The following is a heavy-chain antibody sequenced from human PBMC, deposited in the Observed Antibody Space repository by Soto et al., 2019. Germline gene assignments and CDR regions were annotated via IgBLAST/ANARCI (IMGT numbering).Heavy chain of an antibody. D-gene: IGHD3-3*01. J-gene: IGHJ4*02. CDR2: IDTSSTKI. Sequence: PWGSLRLSCAASGYTFSDYYMSWIRQAPGKGLEWISYIDTSSTKIYYADSVKGRFTITRDNAKNSLYLEMNSLRDEDTAVYYCASHYDMWSGYLSPVDYWGQGTLVTVSS. CDR1: GYTFSDYY. CDR3: ASHYDMWSGYLSPVDY. V-gene: IGHV3-11*01.